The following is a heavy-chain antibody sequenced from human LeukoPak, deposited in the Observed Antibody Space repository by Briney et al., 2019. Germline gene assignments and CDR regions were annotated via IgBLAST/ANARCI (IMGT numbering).Heavy chain of an antibody. V-gene: IGHV4-30-2*01. Sequence: SQTLSLTCAVSGGSISSGGYSWSWIRQPPGKGLEWIGYIYHSGSTYYNPSLKSRVTISVDRSKNQFSLKLSSVTAADTAAYYCARGDYSFGVIDYWGQGTLVTVSS. CDR1: GGSISSGGYS. D-gene: IGHD4-17*01. CDR3: ARGDYSFGVIDY. CDR2: IYHSGST. J-gene: IGHJ4*02.